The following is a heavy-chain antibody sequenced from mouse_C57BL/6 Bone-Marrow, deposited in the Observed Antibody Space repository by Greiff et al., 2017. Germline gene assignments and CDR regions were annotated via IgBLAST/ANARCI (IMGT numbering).Heavy chain of an antibody. CDR2: IYPGDGDT. D-gene: IGHD2-4*01. V-gene: IGHV1-80*01. CDR3: ARSVYDYDEGTWFAY. J-gene: IGHJ3*01. Sequence: QVQLQQSGAELVKPGASVKISCKASGYAFSSYWMNWVKQRPGKGLEWIGQIYPGDGDTNYNGKFKGKATLTADKSSSTAYMQLSSLTSEDSAVYYCARSVYDYDEGTWFAYWGQGTLVTVSA. CDR1: GYAFSSYW.